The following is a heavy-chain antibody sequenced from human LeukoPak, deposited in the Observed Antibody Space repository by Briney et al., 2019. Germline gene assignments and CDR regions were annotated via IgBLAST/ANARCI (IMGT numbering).Heavy chain of an antibody. CDR3: ATVSVSSSSGFDY. D-gene: IGHD6-6*01. Sequence: ASVKVSCKASGYTFTGYYMYWVRQAPGQGLEWMGWINPNSGGTKYGQKFQGRIIMTSDTSTSTAYMELSSLRSDDMAVFYCATVSVSSSSGFDYWGQGTLVTVSS. V-gene: IGHV1-2*02. CDR1: GYTFTGYY. J-gene: IGHJ4*02. CDR2: INPNSGGT.